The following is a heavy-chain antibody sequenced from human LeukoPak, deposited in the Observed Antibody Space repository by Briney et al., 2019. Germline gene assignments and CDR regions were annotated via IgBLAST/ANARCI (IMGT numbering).Heavy chain of an antibody. CDR3: ARGCPDYYDSSGYCFDY. CDR2: ISYDGSNK. CDR1: GFTFSSYA. Sequence: PGGSLRLSCAASGFTFSSYAMHWVRQAPGKGLEWVAVISYDGSNKYYADSVKGRFTISRDNSKNTLYLQMNSLRAEDTAVYYCARGCPDYYDSSGYCFDYWGQGTLVTGSS. D-gene: IGHD3-22*01. V-gene: IGHV3-30*01. J-gene: IGHJ4*02.